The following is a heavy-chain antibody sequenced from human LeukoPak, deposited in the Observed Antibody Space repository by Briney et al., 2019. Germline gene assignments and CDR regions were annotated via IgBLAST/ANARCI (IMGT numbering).Heavy chain of an antibody. CDR2: IYYSGST. CDR1: GGSISSSSYY. Sequence: SETLSLTCTVPGGSISSSSYYWGWIRQPPGKGLEWIGSIYYSGSTHYNPSLKSRVTISVDTSKKQFSLKLSSVTAADTAVYYCARLSLGSGYYFDYWGQGTLVTVSS. J-gene: IGHJ4*02. V-gene: IGHV4-39*01. D-gene: IGHD3-3*01. CDR3: ARLSLGSGYYFDY.